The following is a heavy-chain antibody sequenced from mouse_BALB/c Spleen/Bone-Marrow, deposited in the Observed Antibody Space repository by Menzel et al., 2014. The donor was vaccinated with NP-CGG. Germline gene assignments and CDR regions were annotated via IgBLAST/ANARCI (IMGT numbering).Heavy chain of an antibody. V-gene: IGHV14-3*02. CDR3: ASYVYGYYFDY. CDR2: IDPANDNT. J-gene: IGHJ2*01. D-gene: IGHD2-2*01. CDR1: GFNIKDTY. Sequence: VQLQQSGAELGKPGASVKLSCTASGFNIKDTYIHWVKQRPEQGLEWIGRIDPANDNTKYDPKFQGKATITADTSSSTAYLQLSSLTSEDTAVYYCASYVYGYYFDYWGQGTTLTVPS.